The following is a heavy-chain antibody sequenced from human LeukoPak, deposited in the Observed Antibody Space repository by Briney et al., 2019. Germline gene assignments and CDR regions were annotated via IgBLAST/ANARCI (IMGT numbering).Heavy chain of an antibody. J-gene: IGHJ4*02. CDR1: GYTFTSYG. Sequence: ASVKVSCKASGYTFTSYGISWVRQAPGQGLEWMGWISAYNGHTNYAQKPQGRVTMTTDTSTSTAYMELRSLRSDDTAVYYCARDGSDPFDYDSSGYHGDDYWGQGTLVTVSS. CDR2: ISAYNGHT. V-gene: IGHV1-18*01. CDR3: ARDGSDPFDYDSSGYHGDDY. D-gene: IGHD3-22*01.